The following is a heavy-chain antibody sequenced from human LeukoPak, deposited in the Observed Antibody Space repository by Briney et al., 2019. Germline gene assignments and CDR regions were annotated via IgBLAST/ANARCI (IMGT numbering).Heavy chain of an antibody. V-gene: IGHV3-48*04. CDR3: ARRRDFIDY. Sequence: GGSLRLSCAASGFTFSSYSMNWVRQAPGKGLEWVSYSSSSGSTIYYADSVKGRFAISRDSAKNSLYLQMNSLRAEDTAVYYCARRRDFIDYWGQGTLVTVSS. J-gene: IGHJ4*02. CDR2: SSSSGSTI. D-gene: IGHD3/OR15-3a*01. CDR1: GFTFSSYS.